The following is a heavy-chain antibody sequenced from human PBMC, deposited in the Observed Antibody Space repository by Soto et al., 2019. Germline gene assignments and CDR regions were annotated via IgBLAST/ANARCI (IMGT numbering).Heavy chain of an antibody. D-gene: IGHD2-21*02. CDR2: IIPIFGTA. J-gene: IGHJ4*02. CDR1: GGTFSSYA. CDR3: ARDRAPSYCGGDCPFFDY. V-gene: IGHV1-69*13. Sequence: SVKVSCKASGGTFSSYAISWVRQAPGQGLEWMGGIIPIFGTANYAQKFQGRVTITADESTSTAYMELSSLRSEDTAVYYCARDRAPSYCGGDCPFFDYWGQGTLVTVSS.